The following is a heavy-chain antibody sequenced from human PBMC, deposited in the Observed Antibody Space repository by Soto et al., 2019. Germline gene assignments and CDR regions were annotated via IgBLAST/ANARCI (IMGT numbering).Heavy chain of an antibody. V-gene: IGHV4-34*01. D-gene: IGHD6-6*01. CDR2: INHSGST. J-gene: IGHJ6*02. Sequence: SETLSLTCAVYGGFFSGYYWSWIRQPPGKGLEWIGVINHSGSTNYNPSLKSRVTISVDTSKNQFSLKLSSVTAADTAVYYCARGTKSSSDLHYYYYYGMDVWSQGTTVTVSS. CDR1: GGFFSGYY. CDR3: ARGTKSSSDLHYYYYYGMDV.